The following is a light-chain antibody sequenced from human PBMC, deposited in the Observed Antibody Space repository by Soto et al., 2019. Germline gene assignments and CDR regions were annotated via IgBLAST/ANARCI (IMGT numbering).Light chain of an antibody. Sequence: QSALTQPASVSGSPGQSITISCTGTSSDVGAYNYVSWYQQHPGKAPKFMIYEVSNRPSGVSNRFSGSKSGNTASLTISGLQVEDEADYYCSSYTSSSTPCIFGTGTKLTVL. V-gene: IGLV2-14*01. CDR2: EVS. J-gene: IGLJ1*01. CDR3: SSYTSSSTPCI. CDR1: SSDVGAYNY.